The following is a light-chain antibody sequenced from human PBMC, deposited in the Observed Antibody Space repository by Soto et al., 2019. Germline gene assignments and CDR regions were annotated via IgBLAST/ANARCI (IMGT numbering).Light chain of an antibody. Sequence: QPVLTQPPSASGTPGQRVSISCSGRASDIGTNTVNWYQQFPGTAPKLLLHSNDQRPSGVPDRFSGSKSGTSASLAISGLQSEDEADYYCVAWDGSLNGDVFGTGTKVTVL. V-gene: IGLV1-44*01. J-gene: IGLJ1*01. CDR2: SND. CDR1: ASDIGTNT. CDR3: VAWDGSLNGDV.